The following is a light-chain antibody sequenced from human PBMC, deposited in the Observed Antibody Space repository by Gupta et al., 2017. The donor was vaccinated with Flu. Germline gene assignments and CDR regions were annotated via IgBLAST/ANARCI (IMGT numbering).Light chain of an antibody. CDR2: KDS. V-gene: IGLV3-25*02. CDR1: ALPKQY. CDR3: QSADSSGTYVV. J-gene: IGLJ2*01. Sequence: SYVLTQPPSVSVSPGQTARITCSGDALPKQYAYWYQQKPGQAPVLVIYKDSERPSGIPERFSGSSSGTTVTLNISGVQAEDEADYYCQSADSSGTYVVFGGGTKLTVL.